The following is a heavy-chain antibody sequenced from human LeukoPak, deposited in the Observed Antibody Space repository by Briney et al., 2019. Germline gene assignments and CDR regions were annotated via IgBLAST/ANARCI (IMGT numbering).Heavy chain of an antibody. CDR3: AKDGSDPWYYDFWSGYYTATYYGMDV. V-gene: IGHV3-9*01. Sequence: PGRSLRLSCAASGFTFDDYAMHWVRQAPGKGLEWVSGISWNSGSIGYADSVKGRFTISRDNAKNSLYLQMNSLGAEDTALYYCAKDGSDPWYYDFWSGYYTATYYGMDVWGQGTTVTVSS. CDR2: ISWNSGSI. J-gene: IGHJ6*02. CDR1: GFTFDDYA. D-gene: IGHD3-3*01.